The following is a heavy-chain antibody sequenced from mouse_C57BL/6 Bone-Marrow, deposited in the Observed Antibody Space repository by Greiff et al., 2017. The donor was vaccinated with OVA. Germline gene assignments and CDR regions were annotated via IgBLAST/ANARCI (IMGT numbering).Heavy chain of an antibody. CDR2: IDPSDSYT. CDR3: AHYGSSPFDY. J-gene: IGHJ2*01. D-gene: IGHD1-1*01. CDR1: GYTFTSYW. Sequence: QVQLQQPGAELVRPGTSVKLSCKASGYTFTSYWMPWVKQRPGQGLEWIGVIDPSDSYTTYTQKFKGKATLTVDTSSSTAYMQLSSLTSEDSAVYYCAHYGSSPFDYWGQGTTLTVSS. V-gene: IGHV1-59*01.